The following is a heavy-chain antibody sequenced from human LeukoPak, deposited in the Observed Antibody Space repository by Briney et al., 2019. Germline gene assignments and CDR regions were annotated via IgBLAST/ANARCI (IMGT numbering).Heavy chain of an antibody. CDR1: GFTFGDYT. J-gene: IGHJ1*01. CDR2: ISGSGGST. D-gene: IGHD2-2*02. CDR3: AKDPYCSSTSCYRLDSGQH. V-gene: IGHV3-23*01. Sequence: PGGSLRLSCTASGFTFGDYTLSWVRQAPGKGLEWVSAISGSGGSTYYADSVKGRFTISRDNSKNTLYLQMNSLRAEDTAVYYCAKDPYCSSTSCYRLDSGQHWGQGTLVTVSS.